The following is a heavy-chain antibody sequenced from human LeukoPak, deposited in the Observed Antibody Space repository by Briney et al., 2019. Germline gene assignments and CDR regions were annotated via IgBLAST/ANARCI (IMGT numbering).Heavy chain of an antibody. CDR2: VSQDESTE. CDR3: ARGRPHGNDY. J-gene: IGHJ4*02. D-gene: IGHD4-23*01. V-gene: IGHV3-30-3*01. CDR1: GFTFSNYF. Sequence: GGSLRLSCAASGFTFSNYFMHWVRQVPGKGLEWVASVSQDESTELYADSVRGRFSISRDNAKNTLYLQMNSLRVEDTAVYYCARGRPHGNDYWGQGTLVTVSS.